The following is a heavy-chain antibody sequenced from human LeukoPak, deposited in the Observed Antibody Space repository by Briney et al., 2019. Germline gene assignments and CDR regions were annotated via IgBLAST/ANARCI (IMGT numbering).Heavy chain of an antibody. CDR3: ARGQGWFGELFPVDY. V-gene: IGHV3-33*01. J-gene: IGHJ4*02. Sequence: GSLRLSCAASGFTFSSYGMHWVRQAPGKGLEWVAVIWYDGSNKYYADSVKGRFTISRDNSKNTLYLQMNSLRAEDTAVYYCARGQGWFGELFPVDYWGQGTLVTVSS. CDR1: GFTFSSYG. CDR2: IWYDGSNK. D-gene: IGHD3-10*01.